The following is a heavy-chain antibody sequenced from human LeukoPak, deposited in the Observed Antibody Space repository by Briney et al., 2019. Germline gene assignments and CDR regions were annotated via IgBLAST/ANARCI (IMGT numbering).Heavy chain of an antibody. J-gene: IGHJ4*02. CDR1: GGSISSSSYF. D-gene: IGHD4-23*01. V-gene: IGHV4-39*01. CDR2: TSYRGSS. CDR3: ANSANYGGNSGYFDS. Sequence: PSETLSLTCTVSGGSISSSSYFWGWIRQPPRKWLEWIASTSYRGSSYYNPSLKSRVTISVDTSKNQFALKLTSVTAADTAVYYCANSANYGGNSGYFDSWAQGTLVTVSS.